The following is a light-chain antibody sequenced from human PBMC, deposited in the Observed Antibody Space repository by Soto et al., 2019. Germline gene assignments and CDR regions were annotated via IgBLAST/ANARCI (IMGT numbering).Light chain of an antibody. CDR3: QQANSFPIT. J-gene: IGKJ5*01. CDR2: EAT. Sequence: DIQMTQSPSSVSASIGDTVTITFRASQVLKFLAWYQQKPGKAPRLLIYEATNLQSGVPPRFSGSGSGTDFTLTISSLQPEDFATYFCQQANSFPITFGQGTRLEIK. CDR1: QVLKF. V-gene: IGKV1-12*01.